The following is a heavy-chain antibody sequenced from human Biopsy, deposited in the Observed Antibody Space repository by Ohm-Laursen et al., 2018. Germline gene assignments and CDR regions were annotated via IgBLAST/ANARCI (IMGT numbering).Heavy chain of an antibody. V-gene: IGHV4-59*07. Sequence: SDTLSLTCTVSGGSIGSFFWSWIRQPPGKGLEWIGYIYYSGSTNYNPSLRSRVTISVDRSKNQFSLELSSVTAADTAVYYCARVGAGAPSIDYFDYWGQGALVIVSS. CDR2: IYYSGST. J-gene: IGHJ4*02. D-gene: IGHD1-26*01. CDR1: GGSIGSFF. CDR3: ARVGAGAPSIDYFDY.